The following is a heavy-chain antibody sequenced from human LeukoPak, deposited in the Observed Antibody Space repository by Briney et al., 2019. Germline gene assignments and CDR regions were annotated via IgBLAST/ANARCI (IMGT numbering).Heavy chain of an antibody. CDR3: ARGHDYDSSVAY. J-gene: IGHJ4*02. D-gene: IGHD3-22*01. CDR2: IYSGGST. CDR1: GFTVSSNY. V-gene: IGHV3-66*01. Sequence: GGSLRLSCAASGFTVSSNYMSWVRQAPGKGLEWVSVIYSGGSTYYADSVKGRFTISGDNSKNTVDLQMNSLRAEDTAVYYCARGHDYDSSVAYWGQGTLVTVSS.